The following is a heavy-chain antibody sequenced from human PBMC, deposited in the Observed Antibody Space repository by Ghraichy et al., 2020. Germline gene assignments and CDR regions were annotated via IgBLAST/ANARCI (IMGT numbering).Heavy chain of an antibody. CDR1: GGSFSAYY. Sequence: SETLSLTCNVYGGSFSAYYWSWIRQSPGKGLEWIGETSHSGYTTYSPPLESRVTISVDTSKNQFSLKLNSVTAADTAVYYCARGPFTSGWMWYYFDAWGQGTPVTVSS. J-gene: IGHJ4*02. CDR3: ARGPFTSGWMWYYFDA. CDR2: TSHSGYT. D-gene: IGHD6-19*01. V-gene: IGHV4-34*01.